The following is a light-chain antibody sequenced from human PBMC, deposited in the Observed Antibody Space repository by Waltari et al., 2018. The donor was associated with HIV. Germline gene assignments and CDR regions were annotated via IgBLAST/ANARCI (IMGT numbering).Light chain of an antibody. CDR2: QDS. V-gene: IGLV3-1*01. CDR1: KLGDKY. CDR3: QAWDNSTGV. J-gene: IGLJ2*01. Sequence: SYELTQPPSVSVSPGQTASITCPGDKLGDKYACWYQQKPGQSHVLVIYQDSKRPSGIPGRFSGSNAGNTATLTISGTQAMDEADYYCQAWDNSTGVFGGGTKLTVL.